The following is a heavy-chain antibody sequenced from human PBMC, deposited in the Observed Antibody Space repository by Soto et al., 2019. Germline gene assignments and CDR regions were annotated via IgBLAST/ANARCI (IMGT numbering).Heavy chain of an antibody. Sequence: QVQLVQSGAERQQPGASVRVSCKASGGTFSKYAFSWVRQAPGQGLEWLGGTIPMVGTPNYAQKFQGRVASSADEWTATVYMELSSLGSEDTAVYFCARPLRDRNYYSGMAVWGQGTTVTVSS. V-gene: IGHV1-69*01. J-gene: IGHJ6*02. D-gene: IGHD4-17*01. CDR3: ARPLRDRNYYSGMAV. CDR2: TIPMVGTP. CDR1: GGTFSKYA.